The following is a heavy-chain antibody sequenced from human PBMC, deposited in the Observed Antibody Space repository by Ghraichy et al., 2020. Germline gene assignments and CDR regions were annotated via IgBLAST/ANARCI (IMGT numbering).Heavy chain of an antibody. CDR3: AGGWPPDY. CDR1: GFTFSSYG. Sequence: GGSLRLSCATSGFTFSSYGMHWVRQAPGKGLEWVAVIWYDGSNENYADSVKGRFTISRDNSKNTRYLQMNSLRVEDTALYYCAGGWPPDYWGQGTLVTVSS. CDR2: IWYDGSNE. D-gene: IGHD2-15*01. J-gene: IGHJ4*02. V-gene: IGHV3-33*01.